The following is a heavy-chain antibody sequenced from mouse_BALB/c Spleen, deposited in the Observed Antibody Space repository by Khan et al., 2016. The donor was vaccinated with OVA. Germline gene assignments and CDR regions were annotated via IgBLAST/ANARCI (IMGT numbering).Heavy chain of an antibody. V-gene: IGHV2-2*02. CDR2: IWSAGST. CDR1: GFSLANYS. Sequence: QVQLKQSGPGLVQPSQSLSITCTVSGFSLANYSVHWVRQSPGKGLEWMGVIWSAGSTDYNEAFMSRLTITKENSRNNVFFKSNSLQPNDTAVYYCARRGYDYGRGALFAYWGQGTLVTVSA. J-gene: IGHJ3*01. D-gene: IGHD2-4*01. CDR3: ARRGYDYGRGALFAY.